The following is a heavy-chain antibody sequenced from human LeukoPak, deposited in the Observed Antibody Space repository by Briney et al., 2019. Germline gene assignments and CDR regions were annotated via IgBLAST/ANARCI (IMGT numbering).Heavy chain of an antibody. Sequence: APVKVSCKASGYTFTNYGINWVRQAPGQGLEWMGWISTYNGNTNYAQRLQGRVTMTTDTSTSTAYMELRSLRSDDTAVFYCARGTRPGPLLHLAYWGQGTRVTVSS. CDR1: GYTFTNYG. J-gene: IGHJ4*02. D-gene: IGHD2-2*01. CDR2: ISTYNGNT. CDR3: ARGTRPGPLLHLAY. V-gene: IGHV1-18*01.